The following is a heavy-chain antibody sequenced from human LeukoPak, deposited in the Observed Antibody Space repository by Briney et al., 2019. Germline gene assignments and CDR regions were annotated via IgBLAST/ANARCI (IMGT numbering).Heavy chain of an antibody. J-gene: IGHJ4*02. D-gene: IGHD3-22*01. CDR1: GFTFSSYW. CDR3: ARTRRRYYYDSSGEIDY. CDR2: IKQDGSEK. Sequence: GGSLRLSCAASGFTFSSYWMSWVRQAPGKGLEWVANIKQDGSEKYYVDSVKGRFTISRDNAKNSLYLQMNSLRAEDTAVYYCARTRRRYYYDSSGEIDYWGQGTLVTVSS. V-gene: IGHV3-7*01.